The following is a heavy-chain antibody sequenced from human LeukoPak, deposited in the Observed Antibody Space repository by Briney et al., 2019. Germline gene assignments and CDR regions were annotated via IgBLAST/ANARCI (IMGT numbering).Heavy chain of an antibody. Sequence: GASVKVSCKASGYTFTSYGIGWVRQAPGQGLEWMGWISAYNGNTGYAQKFQGRVTMTRNTSISTAYMELSSLRSEDTAVYYCARGRNLNGVWWLRSAGPRYFDYWGQGTLVTVSS. CDR2: ISAYNGNT. CDR3: ARGRNLNGVWWLRSAGPRYFDY. V-gene: IGHV1-8*02. D-gene: IGHD5-12*01. J-gene: IGHJ4*02. CDR1: GYTFTSYG.